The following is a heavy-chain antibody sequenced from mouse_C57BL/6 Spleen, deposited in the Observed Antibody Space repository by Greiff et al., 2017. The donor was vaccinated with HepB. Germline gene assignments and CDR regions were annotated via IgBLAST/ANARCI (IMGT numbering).Heavy chain of an antibody. CDR1: GYTFTSYW. Sequence: QVQLQQPGAELVKPGASVKLSCKASGYTFTSYWMQWVKQRPGQGLEWIGEIDPSDSYTNYNQKFKGKATLTVDTSSNTAYMQLSSLTSEVSAVYYCARGLDYAMGYWGQRTSVTVAS. D-gene: IGHD2-2*01. V-gene: IGHV1-50*01. CDR2: IDPSDSYT. J-gene: IGHJ4*01. CDR3: ARGLDYAMGY.